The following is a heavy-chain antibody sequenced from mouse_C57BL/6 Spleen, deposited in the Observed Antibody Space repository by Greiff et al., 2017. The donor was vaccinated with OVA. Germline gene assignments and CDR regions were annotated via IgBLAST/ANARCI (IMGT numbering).Heavy chain of an antibody. Sequence: QVQLQQPGAELVRPGSSVKLSCKASGYTFTSYWMDWVKQRPGQGLEWIGNIYPSDSETHYNQKFKDKATLTVDKSSSTAYMQLSSLTSEDSAVYYCARGGDHDRGFAYWGQGTLVTVSA. V-gene: IGHV1-61*01. CDR2: IYPSDSET. D-gene: IGHD2-4*01. J-gene: IGHJ3*01. CDR3: ARGGDHDRGFAY. CDR1: GYTFTSYW.